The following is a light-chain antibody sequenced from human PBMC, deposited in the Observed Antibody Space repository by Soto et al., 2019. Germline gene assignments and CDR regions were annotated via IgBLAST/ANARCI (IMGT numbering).Light chain of an antibody. Sequence: QSALTQPPSASGSPGQSVTISCTGSSSDIGSYKYVSWYQQHPGKAPKLIIYEVNERPSGVPDRFSGSKSGNTASLTVSGPQTEDEAEYYCSSFVATNNLRVFGTGTKVTVL. CDR1: SSDIGSYKY. CDR3: SSFVATNNLRV. J-gene: IGLJ1*01. CDR2: EVN. V-gene: IGLV2-8*01.